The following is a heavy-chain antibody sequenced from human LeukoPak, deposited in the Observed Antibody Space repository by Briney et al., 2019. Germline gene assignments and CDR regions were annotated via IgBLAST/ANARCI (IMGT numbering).Heavy chain of an antibody. V-gene: IGHV4-34*01. CDR1: GFTFSSYS. D-gene: IGHD3-22*01. J-gene: IGHJ4*02. CDR3: ARGAQTYYDKAPVDY. Sequence: PGGSLRLSCAASGFTFSSYSMNWIRQPPGKGLEWIGEINHSGSTNYNPSLKSRVTISVDTSKSQFSLKLNSMTAADTAVYYCARGAQTYYDKAPVDYWGQGTLVTVSS. CDR2: INHSGST.